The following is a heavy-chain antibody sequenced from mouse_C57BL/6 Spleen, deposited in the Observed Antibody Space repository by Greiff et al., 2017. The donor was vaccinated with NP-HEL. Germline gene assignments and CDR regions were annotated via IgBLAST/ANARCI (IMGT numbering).Heavy chain of an antibody. CDR3: ARSSNYAYFDV. D-gene: IGHD2-5*01. CDR2: IYPSDSET. CDR1: GYTFTSYW. V-gene: IGHV1-61*01. J-gene: IGHJ1*03. Sequence: QVQLQQPGAELVRPGSSVKLSCKASGYTFTSYWMDWVKQRPGQGLEWIGNIYPSDSETHYNQKFKDKATLTVDKSSSTAYMQLSSLTSEDSAVYYCARSSNYAYFDVWGTGTTVTVSS.